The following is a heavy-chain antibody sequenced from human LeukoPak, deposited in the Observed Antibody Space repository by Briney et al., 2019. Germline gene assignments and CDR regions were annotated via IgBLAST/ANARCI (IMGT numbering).Heavy chain of an antibody. CDR1: GGSFSGYY. J-gene: IGHJ4*02. CDR2: INHSGST. Sequence: SETLSLTCAVYGGSFSGYYWSWIRQPPGKGLEWIGEINHSGSTNYNPSLKSRVTISVDTSKNQFSLKLSSVTAADTAVYYCARVGSSWEGVDYWGQGTLVTVSS. CDR3: ARVGSSWEGVDY. D-gene: IGHD6-13*01. V-gene: IGHV4-34*01.